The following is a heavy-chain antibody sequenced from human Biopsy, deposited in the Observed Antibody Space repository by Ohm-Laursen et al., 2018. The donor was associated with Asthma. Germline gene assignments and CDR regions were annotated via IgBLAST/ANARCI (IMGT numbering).Heavy chain of an antibody. CDR2: ISKDASTQ. D-gene: IGHD1-1*01. V-gene: IGHV3-30*01. Sequence: SLRLSCAASGFAVRRDHMFWVRQAPGKGLEWVGVISKDASTQDYADSVKGRFTMARDNSKNTLDLQMNSLREEDTAVYYCVRDGTDDAFDIWGQGTVVSVSS. CDR1: GFAVRRDH. J-gene: IGHJ3*02. CDR3: VRDGTDDAFDI.